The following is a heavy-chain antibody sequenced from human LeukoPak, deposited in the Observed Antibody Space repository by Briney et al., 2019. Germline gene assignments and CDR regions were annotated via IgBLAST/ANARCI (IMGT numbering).Heavy chain of an antibody. CDR2: INPNSGGT. CDR3: AREGIDYGDYPFDY. V-gene: IGHV1-2*02. J-gene: IGHJ4*02. D-gene: IGHD4-17*01. CDR1: GYTFTGYY. Sequence: ASVKVSRKASGYTFTGYYMHWVRQAPGQGLEWMGWINPNSGGTNYAQKFQGRVTMTRDTYISTAYMELSRLRSDDTAVYYCAREGIDYGDYPFDYWGQGTPVTVSS.